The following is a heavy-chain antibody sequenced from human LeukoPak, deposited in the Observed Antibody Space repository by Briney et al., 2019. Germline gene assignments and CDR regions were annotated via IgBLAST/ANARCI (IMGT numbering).Heavy chain of an antibody. CDR2: MNPHSGNK. D-gene: IGHD6-13*01. V-gene: IGHV1-8*01. CDR3: ARDYASSCYEVDY. J-gene: IGHJ4*02. Sequence: ASVKVSCKASGYTFTSYDINWVRQAIGQGLEWMGWMNPHSGNKSYAQKFQDRVTMTRNTSISTASMELSSLRSEDTAANYCARDYASSCYEVDYWGQGTLVTVSS. CDR1: GYTFTSYD.